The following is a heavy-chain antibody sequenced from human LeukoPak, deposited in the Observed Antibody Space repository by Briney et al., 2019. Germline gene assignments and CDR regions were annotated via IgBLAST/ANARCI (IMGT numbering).Heavy chain of an antibody. V-gene: IGHV3-53*04. D-gene: IGHD3-22*01. CDR2: IYSGGST. Sequence: GRSLRLSCAASGFTVSSNYMSWVRQAPGKGLEWVSVIYSGGSTYYADSVKGRFTISRHNSKNTLYLQMNSLRAEDTAVYYCARLYYYDSSGYYYPWGQGTLVTVSS. J-gene: IGHJ5*02. CDR3: ARLYYYDSSGYYYP. CDR1: GFTVSSNY.